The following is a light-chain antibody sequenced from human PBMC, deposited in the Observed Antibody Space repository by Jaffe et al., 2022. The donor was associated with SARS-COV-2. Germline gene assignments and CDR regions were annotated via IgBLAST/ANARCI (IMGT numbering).Light chain of an antibody. J-gene: IGLJ3*02. CDR2: ENY. CDR3: GTWDSSLSAWV. CDR1: SSNIGNHY. Sequence: QSVLTQPPSVSAAPGQKVTISCSGSSSNIGNHYVSWYQQLPGTAPKLLIFENYMRPSGIPDRFSGSKSATSATLGITGLQTGDEADYYCGTWDSSLSAWVFGGGTKLTVL. V-gene: IGLV1-51*02.